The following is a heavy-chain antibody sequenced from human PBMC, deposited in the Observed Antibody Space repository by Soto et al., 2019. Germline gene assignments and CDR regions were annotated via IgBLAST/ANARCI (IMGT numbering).Heavy chain of an antibody. CDR1: GDSIGNFY. CDR2: LSTSGRT. CDR3: ARGMGRYFDL. Sequence: PSETLSLTCTVSGDSIGNFYWSWIRQPAGKGLESIGRLSTSGRTNYSPSLQSRVTMSLDTSKNRFSLRLTSVSAADTAVYFCARGMGRYFDLWGPGTLVTVSS. V-gene: IGHV4-4*07. D-gene: IGHD2-8*01. J-gene: IGHJ2*01.